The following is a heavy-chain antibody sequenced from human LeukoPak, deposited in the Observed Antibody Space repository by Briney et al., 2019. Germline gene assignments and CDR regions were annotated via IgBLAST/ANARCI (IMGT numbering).Heavy chain of an antibody. CDR1: GFTFSSYA. J-gene: IGHJ4*02. CDR2: ISGSGGST. CDR3: ALAAAFWSGYYYFDY. Sequence: GGSLRLSCAASGFTFSSYAMSWVRQAPGKGLEWVSAISGSGGSTYYADSVKGRFTIPRDNSKNTLYLQMNSLRAEDTAVYYCALAAAFWSGYYYFDYWGQGTLVTVSS. D-gene: IGHD3-3*01. V-gene: IGHV3-23*01.